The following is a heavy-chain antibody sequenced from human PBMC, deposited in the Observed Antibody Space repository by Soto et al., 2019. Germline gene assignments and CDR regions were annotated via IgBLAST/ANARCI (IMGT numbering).Heavy chain of an antibody. D-gene: IGHD6-13*01. CDR1: GFTFSSYA. J-gene: IGHJ6*02. CDR3: VRGSSSWYGCMDV. CDR2: ISSNGGST. V-gene: IGHV3-64*01. Sequence: EVQLVESGGGLVQPGGSLRLSCAASGFTFSSYAMHWVRQAPGKGLEYVSAISSNGGSTYYANSVKGRFTISRDNSKNTLYLQMGSLRAEDMAVYYCVRGSSSWYGCMDVWGQGTTVTVSS.